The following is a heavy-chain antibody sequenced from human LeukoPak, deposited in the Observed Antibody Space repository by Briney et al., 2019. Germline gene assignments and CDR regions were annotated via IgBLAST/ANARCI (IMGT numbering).Heavy chain of an antibody. V-gene: IGHV1-69*05. J-gene: IGHJ4*02. D-gene: IGHD5-24*01. CDR1: GGTFISYA. Sequence: SVKVSCKASGGTFISYAISWVRQAPGEGREWRGRIIPIFGTANYAQKFQGRVTITTDESTSTAYMELSSLRSEDTAVYYCARVGDGYNYYFDYWGQGTLVTVSS. CDR3: ARVGDGYNYYFDY. CDR2: IIPIFGTA.